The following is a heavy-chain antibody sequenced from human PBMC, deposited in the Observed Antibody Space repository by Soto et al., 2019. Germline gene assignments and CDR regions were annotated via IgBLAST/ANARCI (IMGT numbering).Heavy chain of an antibody. D-gene: IGHD1-1*01. V-gene: IGHV3-23*01. Sequence: GGSLRLSCAASGFSLSSYAMTWVRQAPGKGLEWVSGITASGEKLYYADSVKGRFTVSRDISKNTLYLQMHSLRADDTAVYYCAKLYWNPRYFDYWGQGTRVTVSS. CDR1: GFSLSSYA. CDR2: ITASGEKL. CDR3: AKLYWNPRYFDY. J-gene: IGHJ4*02.